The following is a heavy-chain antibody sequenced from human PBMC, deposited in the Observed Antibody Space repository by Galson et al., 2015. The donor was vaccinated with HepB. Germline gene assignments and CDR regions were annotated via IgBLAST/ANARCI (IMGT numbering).Heavy chain of an antibody. D-gene: IGHD2-8*02. CDR1: GYTFTNYA. CDR3: ARDLGTGTYDAFDI. CDR2: INAPNGYT. Sequence: CKASGYTFTNYAMHWVRQAPGQRLEWMGRINAPNGYTKYSQKFQGRITITRDTSASTAYMDLSSLRSEDTAVYYCARDLGTGTYDAFDIWGQGTMVTVSS. V-gene: IGHV1-3*01. J-gene: IGHJ3*02.